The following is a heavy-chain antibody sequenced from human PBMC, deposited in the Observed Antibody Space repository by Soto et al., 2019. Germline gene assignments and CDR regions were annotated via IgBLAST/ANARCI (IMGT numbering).Heavy chain of an antibody. CDR1: GYPFTGPY. Sequence: ASVKVSCKASGYPFTGPYIYWVRQAPGQGLEWMGWINPSSGGTEFAEKFQGRVTVTRDTSIRTVFLELNSLTSDDTGVYFCARDFRTYSHGVEVWGQGTAVTAP. V-gene: IGHV1-2*02. CDR3: ARDFRTYSHGVEV. D-gene: IGHD4-4*01. J-gene: IGHJ6*02. CDR2: INPSSGGT.